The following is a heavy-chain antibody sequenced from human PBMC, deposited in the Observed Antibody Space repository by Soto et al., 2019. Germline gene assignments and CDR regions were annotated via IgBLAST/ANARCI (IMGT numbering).Heavy chain of an antibody. CDR3: ARGRRYDILTGYYYYGMDV. CDR2: IGTAGDT. D-gene: IGHD3-9*01. J-gene: IGHJ6*02. CDR1: GFTFSSYD. V-gene: IGHV3-13*04. Sequence: GGSLRLSCAASGFTFSSYDMHWVRQATGKGLEWVSAIGTAGDTYYPGSVKGRFTISRENAKNSLYLQMNSLRAGDTAVYYCARGRRYDILTGYYYYGMDVWGQGTTVTVS.